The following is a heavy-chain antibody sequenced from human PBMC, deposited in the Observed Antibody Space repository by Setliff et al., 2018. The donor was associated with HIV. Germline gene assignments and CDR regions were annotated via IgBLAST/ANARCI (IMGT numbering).Heavy chain of an antibody. V-gene: IGHV3-48*01. Sequence: PGGSLRLSCAASGFTFSSYSMNWVRQAPGKGLEGVSYIGSSSSTIYYADSVKGRFTISRDNAKRSLYLQMNSLRAEDTAVYYCATDPHRRDGYNFDSWGQGTLVTVSS. D-gene: IGHD2-21*02. J-gene: IGHJ4*02. CDR1: GFTFSSYS. CDR3: ATDPHRRDGYNFDS. CDR2: IGSSSSTI.